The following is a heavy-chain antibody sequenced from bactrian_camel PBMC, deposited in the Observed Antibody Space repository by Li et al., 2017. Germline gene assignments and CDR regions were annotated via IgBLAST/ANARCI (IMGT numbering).Heavy chain of an antibody. D-gene: IGHD5*01. CDR2: IDTDGAT. Sequence: HVQLVESGGGSVQPGGSLNLSCVASGDTYLYNGVGWFRRGPGKEREGVAAIDTDGATTYADSVKGRFTISVDNVATTVYLQMNNLRPEDTGMYYCAADRLVCLSTDTRAEWHYWGQGTQVTVS. V-gene: IGHV3S53*01. CDR1: GDTYLYNG. CDR3: AADRLVCLSTDTRAEWHY. J-gene: IGHJ4*01.